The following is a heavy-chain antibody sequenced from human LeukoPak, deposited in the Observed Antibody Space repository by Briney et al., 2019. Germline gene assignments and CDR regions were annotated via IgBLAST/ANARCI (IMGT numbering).Heavy chain of an antibody. V-gene: IGHV3-66*01. CDR3: ARDHYYDSSGYSDY. CDR1: GFSVNTNY. Sequence: GGSLRLSCAASGFSVNTNYMTWVRQAPGKGLEWVSVLYSGGGAYYADSVKDRFTISRDYSQNTLLLQMNSLRAEDTALYYCARDHYYDSSGYSDYWGQGTLVTVSS. J-gene: IGHJ4*02. D-gene: IGHD3-22*01. CDR2: LYSGGGA.